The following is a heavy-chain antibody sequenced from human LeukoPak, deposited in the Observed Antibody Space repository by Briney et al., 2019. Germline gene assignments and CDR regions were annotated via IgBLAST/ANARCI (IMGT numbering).Heavy chain of an antibody. CDR2: INHSGST. CDR1: GGSFSGYY. D-gene: IGHD6-13*01. J-gene: IGHJ4*02. Sequence: SETLSLTRAVYGGSFSGYYWSWIRQPPGKGLEWIGEINHSGSTNYNPSLKSRVTISVDTSKNQFSLKLSSVTAADTAVYYCANIAAAYSANYDYWGQGTLVTVSS. CDR3: ANIAAAYSANYDY. V-gene: IGHV4-34*01.